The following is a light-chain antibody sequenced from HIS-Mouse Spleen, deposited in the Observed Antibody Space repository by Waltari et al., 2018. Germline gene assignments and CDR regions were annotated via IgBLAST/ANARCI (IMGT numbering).Light chain of an antibody. Sequence: SYELTQPPSVSVSPGQTARITCPGDALPKKYAYWYQQKSGQAPVRVIYENSKRPSGIRERFSGSSAGKMATLTISGAQVEDEADYYCYSTDSSGNHRVFGGGTKLTVL. CDR2: ENS. CDR1: ALPKKY. J-gene: IGLJ2*01. CDR3: YSTDSSGNHRV. V-gene: IGLV3-10*01.